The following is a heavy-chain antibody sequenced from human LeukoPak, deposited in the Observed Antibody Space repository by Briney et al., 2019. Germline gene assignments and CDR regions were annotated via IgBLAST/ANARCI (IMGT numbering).Heavy chain of an antibody. CDR3: ARGGDYLDY. Sequence: GGSLRLSCAASGFTFSSYAMHWVRQAPGKGLEWVAVISYDGSNKYYADSVKGRFTISRDNSKNTLYLQMNSLRAEDTAVYYCARGGDYLDYWGQGTLVTVSS. D-gene: IGHD4-17*01. V-gene: IGHV3-30-3*01. CDR1: GFTFSSYA. J-gene: IGHJ4*02. CDR2: ISYDGSNK.